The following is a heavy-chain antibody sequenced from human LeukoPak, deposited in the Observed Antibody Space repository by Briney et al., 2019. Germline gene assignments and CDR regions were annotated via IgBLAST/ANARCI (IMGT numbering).Heavy chain of an antibody. Sequence: PSETLPLTCTVSGGSISSYYWSWIRQPPGKGLEWIGYIYYSGSTNYNPSLKSRVTISVDTSKNQFSLKLSSVTAADTAVYYCARDGGRYFDYWGQGTLVTVSS. CDR2: IYYSGST. V-gene: IGHV4-59*01. J-gene: IGHJ4*02. D-gene: IGHD3-9*01. CDR1: GGSISSYY. CDR3: ARDGGRYFDY.